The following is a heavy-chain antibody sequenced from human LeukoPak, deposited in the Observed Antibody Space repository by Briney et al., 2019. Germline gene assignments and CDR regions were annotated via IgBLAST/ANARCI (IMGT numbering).Heavy chain of an antibody. Sequence: GGSLRLSCAASGFSFSDYWMSWVRRAPGKGLEWVATIRNDGSDKYYVDSVKGRFTISRDNAKNSLSLEINSLRAEDTALYYCARATSADKEDYWGQGTLVTVSS. D-gene: IGHD3-3*01. CDR1: GFSFSDYW. CDR3: ARATSADKEDY. V-gene: IGHV3-7*01. J-gene: IGHJ4*02. CDR2: IRNDGSDK.